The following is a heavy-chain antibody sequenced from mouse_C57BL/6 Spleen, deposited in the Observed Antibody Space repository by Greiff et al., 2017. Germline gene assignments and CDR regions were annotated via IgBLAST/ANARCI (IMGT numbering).Heavy chain of an antibody. J-gene: IGHJ2*01. CDR1: GYAFSSSW. CDR3: ARSAYCNFDY. CDR2: IYPGDGDT. V-gene: IGHV1-82*01. Sequence: VQLQESGPELVKPGASVKISCKASGYAFSSSWMNWVKQRPGKGLEWIGRIYPGDGDTNYNGKFKGKATLTADKSSSTAYMQLSSLTSEDSAVYCCARSAYCNFDYWGQGTTLTVSS. D-gene: IGHD6-5*01.